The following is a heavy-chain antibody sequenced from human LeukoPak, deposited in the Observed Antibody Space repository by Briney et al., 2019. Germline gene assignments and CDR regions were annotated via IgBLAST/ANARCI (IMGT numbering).Heavy chain of an antibody. D-gene: IGHD4-17*01. Sequence: PGGSLRLSCAASGFTLTNYAMTWVRQAPGKGLEWVSGISEGVGNTYYADSVTGRFTISRDHSKHTLYLQMNSLRAEDTALYYCAKREKGTTGRFFDYWGQGTLVTVSS. J-gene: IGHJ4*02. CDR1: GFTLTNYA. V-gene: IGHV3-23*01. CDR3: AKREKGTTGRFFDY. CDR2: ISEGVGNT.